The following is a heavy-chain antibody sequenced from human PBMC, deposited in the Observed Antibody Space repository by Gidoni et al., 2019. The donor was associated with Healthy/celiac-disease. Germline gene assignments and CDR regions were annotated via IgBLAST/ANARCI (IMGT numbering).Heavy chain of an antibody. CDR2: ISSSSSYI. V-gene: IGHV3-21*01. D-gene: IGHD1-26*01. CDR3: ARHDYPDSVGARYYYGMDV. J-gene: IGHJ6*02. Sequence: VRQAPGKGLEWVSSISSSSSYIYYADSVKGRFTISRDNAKNSLYLQMNSLRAEDTAVYYCARHDYPDSVGARYYYGMDVWGQGTTVTVSS.